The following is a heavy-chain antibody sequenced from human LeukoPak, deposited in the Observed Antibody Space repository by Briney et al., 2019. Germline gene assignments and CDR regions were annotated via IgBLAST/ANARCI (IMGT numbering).Heavy chain of an antibody. D-gene: IGHD3-3*01. J-gene: IGHJ3*02. CDR2: IYYSGST. Sequence: PSETLSLTCTASGVSTSSDYRSWIRQPPGKGLEWIGYIYYSGSTNYHPSHKSRATISVDTSKNQFSLKLSSVTAADTAVYYCSRGVEWLFRAFDIWGQGTMVTVSS. CDR1: GVSTSSDY. CDR3: SRGVEWLFRAFDI. V-gene: IGHV4-59*01.